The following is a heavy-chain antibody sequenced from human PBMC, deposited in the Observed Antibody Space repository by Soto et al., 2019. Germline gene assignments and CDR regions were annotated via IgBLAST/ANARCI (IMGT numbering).Heavy chain of an antibody. D-gene: IGHD2-15*01. Sequence: EVQLVESGGGLVQPGGSLRLSCVASGFTFWGDWMSWVRLAPGKGLEWVANIKQDGSAKQYLDSVRGRFTISRDNSKNSVYLQMNSLRAEDTALYYCARDFYGGFSYGPGDNWGQGTLVTVSS. CDR3: ARDFYGGFSYGPGDN. CDR1: GFTFWGDW. J-gene: IGHJ4*02. CDR2: IKQDGSAK. V-gene: IGHV3-7*01.